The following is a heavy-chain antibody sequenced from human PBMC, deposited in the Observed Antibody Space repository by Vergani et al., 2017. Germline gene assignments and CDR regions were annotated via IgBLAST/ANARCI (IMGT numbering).Heavy chain of an antibody. V-gene: IGHV1-58*02. J-gene: IGHJ4*02. CDR1: GFTFTRSA. CDR3: AAVWYSSGGGDY. Sequence: QMQLVQSGPEVKKPGTSVKVSCKASGFTFTRSAMQWVRQARGQRLEWIGWIVVGSGNTNYAQKFKERVTITRDMSTSTAYMELSSLRSEDTAVYYCAAVWYSSGGGDYWGQGTLVTVSS. D-gene: IGHD6-19*01. CDR2: IVVGSGNT.